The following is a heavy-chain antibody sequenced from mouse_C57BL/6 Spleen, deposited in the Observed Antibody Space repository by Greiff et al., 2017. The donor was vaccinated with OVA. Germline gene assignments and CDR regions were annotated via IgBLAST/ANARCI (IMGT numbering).Heavy chain of an antibody. D-gene: IGHD1-1*01. V-gene: IGHV1-50*01. CDR1: GYTFTSYW. CDR3: ARSDYYGSRGYYAMDY. J-gene: IGHJ4*01. Sequence: QVQLQQSGAELVKPGASVKLSCKASGYTFTSYWMQWVKQRPGQGLEWIGEIDPSDSYTNYNQKFKGKATLTVDTSSSTAYIQLSSLTSEDSAVYYCARSDYYGSRGYYAMDYWGQGTSVTVSS. CDR2: IDPSDSYT.